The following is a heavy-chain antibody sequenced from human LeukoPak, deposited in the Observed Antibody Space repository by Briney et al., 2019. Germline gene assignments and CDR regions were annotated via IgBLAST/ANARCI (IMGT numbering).Heavy chain of an antibody. Sequence: ASVKVSCKASGYTFTSYGISWVRQAPGQGLEWMGWISAYNGNTNYAQKLQGRVTMTEDTSTDTAYMELSSLRSEDTAVYYCATDGITIFGVVTALDAFDIWGQGTMVTVSS. CDR1: GYTFTSYG. V-gene: IGHV1-18*01. CDR3: ATDGITIFGVVTALDAFDI. D-gene: IGHD3-3*01. CDR2: ISAYNGNT. J-gene: IGHJ3*02.